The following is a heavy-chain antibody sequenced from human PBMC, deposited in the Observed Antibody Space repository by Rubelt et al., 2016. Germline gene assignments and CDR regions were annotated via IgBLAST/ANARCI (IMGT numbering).Heavy chain of an antibody. CDR2: A. Sequence: ANYAQKFQGRVTITADKSTSTAYMELSSLRSEDTAVYYCARDLSPLWFGESYFDYWGQGTLVTVSS. J-gene: IGHJ4*02. D-gene: IGHD3-10*01. CDR3: ARDLSPLWFGESYFDY. V-gene: IGHV1-69*04.